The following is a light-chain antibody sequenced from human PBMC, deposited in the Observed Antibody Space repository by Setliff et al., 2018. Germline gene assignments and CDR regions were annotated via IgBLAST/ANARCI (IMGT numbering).Light chain of an antibody. V-gene: IGLV2-8*01. Sequence: QSALTQPPSASGSPGQSVTISCTGTSSDVGGYNYVSWYQQHPGKAPKLMIYEVSXXXSGVPDRFXGSKSGXTASLTVSGLRAEDEADYYCSSYAGSNTPYVFGTGTKVTVL. CDR1: SSDVGGYNY. CDR2: EVS. CDR3: SSYAGSNTPYV. J-gene: IGLJ1*01.